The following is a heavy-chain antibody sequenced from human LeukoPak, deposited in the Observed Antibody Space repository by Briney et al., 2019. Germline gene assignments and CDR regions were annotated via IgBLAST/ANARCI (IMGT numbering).Heavy chain of an antibody. CDR2: INSDGSST. V-gene: IGHV3-74*01. CDR1: GFTFSSYW. Sequence: GSLRLSCAASGFTFSSYWMHWVRPAPGKGLVWVSRINSDGSSTSYADSVKGRFTISRDNAKNTLCLQMNSLRAEYTAVYYCAGEDYGDYDTFDYGGQGTLVTVSA. J-gene: IGHJ4*02. D-gene: IGHD4-17*01. CDR3: AGEDYGDYDTFDY.